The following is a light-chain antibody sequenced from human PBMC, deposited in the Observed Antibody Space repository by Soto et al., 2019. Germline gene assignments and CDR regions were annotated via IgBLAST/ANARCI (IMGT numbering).Light chain of an antibody. CDR3: QQYDTFPGT. V-gene: IGKV1-5*01. Sequence: DIQLTQSPSTLSASVGDRVTITCRASQNINTWLAWYQQKPGKAPKLLIYDASTLESGVTSRFSGSGSGTEFTLTISSLQPNDFATYYCQQYDTFPGTFGQGTTVEI. CDR2: DAS. CDR1: QNINTW. J-gene: IGKJ1*01.